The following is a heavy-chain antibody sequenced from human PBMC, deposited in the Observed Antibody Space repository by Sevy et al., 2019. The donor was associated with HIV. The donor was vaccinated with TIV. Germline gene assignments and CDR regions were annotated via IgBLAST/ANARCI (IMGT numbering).Heavy chain of an antibody. D-gene: IGHD4-17*01. CDR1: GYIFAHYC. CDR2: VYPGDSDT. CDR3: ATTLTTYPYFFQF. Sequence: GESLKISCTASGYIFAHYCIGWVRHMPGKGLEWVGMVYPGDSDTRYSPSFEGHVAISADKSTNTAYLQTSVLKASDTAIYYCATTLTTYPYFFQFWGQGTPVTVSS. V-gene: IGHV5-51*01. J-gene: IGHJ4*02.